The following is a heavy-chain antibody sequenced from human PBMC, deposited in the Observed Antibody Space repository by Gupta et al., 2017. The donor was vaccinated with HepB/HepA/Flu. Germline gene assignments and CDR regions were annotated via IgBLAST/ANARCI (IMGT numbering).Heavy chain of an antibody. CDR1: GFTMSSFS. D-gene: IGHD2-21*01. CDR2: INTDSSTI. V-gene: IGHV3-48*02. J-gene: IGHJ4*01. Sequence: EVQLVEAGGGAVQPGGSLRLSWAASGFTMSSFSRDWVRQAPGKGLEVISYINTDSSTIYYRDSVSGRFTISRDNARGSLFLQMNSLRDEDTAVYYCARGLLSNSFDYLGHGTTVTVSS. CDR3: ARGLLSNSFDY.